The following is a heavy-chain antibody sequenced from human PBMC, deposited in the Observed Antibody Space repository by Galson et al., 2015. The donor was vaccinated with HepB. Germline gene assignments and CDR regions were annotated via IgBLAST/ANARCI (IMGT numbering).Heavy chain of an antibody. V-gene: IGHV1-24*01. CDR1: GYTLTELS. Sequence: SVKVSCKVSGYTLTELSMHWVRQAPGKGLEWMGGFDPEDGETIYAQKFQGRVTMTEDTSTDTAYMELSSLRSEDTAVYYCATGIAAAGTTFDYWGQGTLVTVSS. CDR3: ATGIAAAGTTFDY. J-gene: IGHJ4*02. D-gene: IGHD6-13*01. CDR2: FDPEDGET.